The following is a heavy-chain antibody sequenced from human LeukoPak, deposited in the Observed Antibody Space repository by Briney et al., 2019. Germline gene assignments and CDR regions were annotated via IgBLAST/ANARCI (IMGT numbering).Heavy chain of an antibody. CDR2: INTNTGNP. CDR1: GYTFSIYA. Sequence: ASVKVSCKASGYTFSIYAMNWVRQAPGQGLEWMGWINTNTGNPTYAQGFTGRFVFSLDTSVSTAYLQISSLQAEDTAVYYCARSNNDGDYLGVGFDYWGQGTLVTVSS. CDR3: ARSNNDGDYLGVGFDY. D-gene: IGHD4-17*01. J-gene: IGHJ4*02. V-gene: IGHV7-4-1*02.